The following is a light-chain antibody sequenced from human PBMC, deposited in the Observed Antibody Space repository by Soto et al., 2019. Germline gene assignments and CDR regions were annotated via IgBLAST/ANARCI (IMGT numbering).Light chain of an antibody. CDR3: LQDYTYPRT. CDR2: GAS. Sequence: AIQMTQSPSSLSASIGDRVTITCRASQGIRDDLSWYQQKPGKAPKVLIYGASNLQSGVPSRFSGSGSGTDFPLTISGLQPEDFANYFCLQDYTYPRTFGQGTKVEFK. CDR1: QGIRDD. J-gene: IGKJ1*01. V-gene: IGKV1-6*01.